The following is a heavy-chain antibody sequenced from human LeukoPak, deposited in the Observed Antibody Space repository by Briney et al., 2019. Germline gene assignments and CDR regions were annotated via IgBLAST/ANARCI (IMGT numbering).Heavy chain of an antibody. V-gene: IGHV3-53*01. Sequence: SGGSLRLSCAASGFTVSSNYMSWVRQAPGKGLEWVSVIYSGGSTYYADSVKGRFTISRDNSKNTLYLQMNGLRAEDTAVYYCARKQWELGAFDIWGQGTMVTVSS. CDR1: GFTVSSNY. CDR2: IYSGGST. D-gene: IGHD1-26*01. J-gene: IGHJ3*02. CDR3: ARKQWELGAFDI.